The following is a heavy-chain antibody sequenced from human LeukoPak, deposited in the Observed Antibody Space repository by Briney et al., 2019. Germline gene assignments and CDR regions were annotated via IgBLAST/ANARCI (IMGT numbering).Heavy chain of an antibody. D-gene: IGHD3-22*01. CDR2: INQDGSEI. Sequence: GGSLRLFCAASGFTFSNYWMSWVRQAPGKGLEWLANINQDGSEIYSVDSVKGRFTISRDNGKNSLYLQINSLRADDTAVYYCARDQGSMIVVRTTIWCFDLWGRGTLVTVSS. V-gene: IGHV3-7*01. J-gene: IGHJ2*01. CDR3: ARDQGSMIVVRTTIWCFDL. CDR1: GFTFSNYW.